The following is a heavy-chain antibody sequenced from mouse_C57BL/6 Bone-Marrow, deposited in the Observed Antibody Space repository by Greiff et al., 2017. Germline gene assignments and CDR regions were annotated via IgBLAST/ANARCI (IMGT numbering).Heavy chain of an antibody. Sequence: QVQLKQPGAELVKPGASVKLSCKASGYTFTSYWMQWVKQRPGQGLEWIGEIDPSDSYTNYNQKFKGKATLTVDTSSSTAYMQLSSLTSEDSAVYYCAYGSSWHWYFDVWGTGTTVTVSS. CDR2: IDPSDSYT. D-gene: IGHD1-1*01. CDR3: AYGSSWHWYFDV. V-gene: IGHV1-50*01. CDR1: GYTFTSYW. J-gene: IGHJ1*03.